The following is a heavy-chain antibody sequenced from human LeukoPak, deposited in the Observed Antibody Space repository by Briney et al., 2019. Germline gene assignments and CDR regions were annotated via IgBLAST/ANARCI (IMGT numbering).Heavy chain of an antibody. CDR2: ISYDGSTK. CDR1: GFTFRNAW. Sequence: PGGSLRLSCAASGFTFRNAWMSWVRQTPGQGLEWVAVISYDGSTKYYADSVKGRFTISRDNSRNTLYLQMNSLRAEDTAVYYCARDPSQDDQWGQGTLVTVSS. CDR3: ARDPSQDDQ. J-gene: IGHJ4*02. V-gene: IGHV3-30-3*01.